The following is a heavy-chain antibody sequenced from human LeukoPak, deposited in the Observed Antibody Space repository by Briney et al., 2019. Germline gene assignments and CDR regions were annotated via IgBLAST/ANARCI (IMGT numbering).Heavy chain of an antibody. CDR2: IYYSGST. CDR3: AREVHSSSWYYFDY. D-gene: IGHD6-13*01. CDR1: GGSISSSSYY. Sequence: SETLSLTCTVSGGSISSSSYYWGWIRQPPGKGLEWIGSIYYSGSTYYNPSLKSRVTISVDTSKNQFSLKLSSVTAADTAVYYCAREVHSSSWYYFDYWGQGTLVTVSS. V-gene: IGHV4-39*02. J-gene: IGHJ4*02.